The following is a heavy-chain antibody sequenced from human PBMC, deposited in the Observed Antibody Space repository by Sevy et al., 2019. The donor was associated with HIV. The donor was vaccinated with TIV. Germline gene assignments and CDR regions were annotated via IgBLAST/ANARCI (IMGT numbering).Heavy chain of an antibody. CDR3: AKDHYDYRTGYYGYYGMDV. CDR2: IRFDGSMK. Sequence: GGSLRLSCAASGFRFSDYGMHWVRQAPGKGLEWVSLIRFDGSMKYIADSVKGRFTISRDKVKDTLYLQMNSLRPEDTAVYYCAKDHYDYRTGYYGYYGMDVLGQGTTVTVSS. D-gene: IGHD3-3*01. V-gene: IGHV3-30*02. J-gene: IGHJ6*02. CDR1: GFRFSDYG.